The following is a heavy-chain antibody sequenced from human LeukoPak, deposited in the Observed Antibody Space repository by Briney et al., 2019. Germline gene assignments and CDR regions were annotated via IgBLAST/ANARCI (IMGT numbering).Heavy chain of an antibody. CDR2: TSGSGGST. CDR3: AKRYCSGGSCYPLDY. Sequence: GRFLRRSPLDFSIIVSGGAVTNHDQAPGKGRKGVSATSGSGGSTYYAGSVKGRFTISRDNSKNTLYLQMDSLRAEDTALYYCAKRYCSGGSCYPLDYCGQGTLVTVSS. V-gene: IGHV3-23*01. D-gene: IGHD2-15*01. J-gene: IGHJ4*02. CDR1: SIIVSGGA.